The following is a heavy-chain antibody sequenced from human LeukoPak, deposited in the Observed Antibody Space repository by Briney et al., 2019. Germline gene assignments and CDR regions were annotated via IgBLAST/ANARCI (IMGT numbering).Heavy chain of an antibody. D-gene: IGHD3-16*01. J-gene: IGHJ4*02. V-gene: IGHV1-46*01. Sequence: ASVTVSCTASGYTFTIYYIHWVRQAPGQGREWMGIINASGGSTTYAQKFQGRVTMTRDTSTRTVYMELSSLRSEDTAVYYCARAGGIYFDYWGQGTLVTVSS. CDR1: GYTFTIYY. CDR3: ARAGGIYFDY. CDR2: INASGGST.